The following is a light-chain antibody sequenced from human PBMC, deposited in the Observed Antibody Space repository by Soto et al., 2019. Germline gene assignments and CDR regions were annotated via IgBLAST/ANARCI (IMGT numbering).Light chain of an antibody. V-gene: IGLV2-14*01. CDR3: SSFTTSSTLVV. Sequence: QSALTQPASVSGSPGQSITISCTGTSSDVGGYNYVSWYHQDLGKAPKLLIYEVNNRPSGVSSRFSGSKSGNTASLTISGLQTEDEADYYCSSFTTSSTLVVFGGGTKLTVL. J-gene: IGLJ2*01. CDR2: EVN. CDR1: SSDVGGYNY.